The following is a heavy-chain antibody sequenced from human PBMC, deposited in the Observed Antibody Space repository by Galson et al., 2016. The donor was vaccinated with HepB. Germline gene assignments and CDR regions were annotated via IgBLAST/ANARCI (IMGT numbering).Heavy chain of an antibody. D-gene: IGHD7-27*01. Sequence: TLSLTCVVSGASVSTHGYSWGWIRQPPGKGLECIGFSHHSGSAYYNPSLKSRVTISVDRSKNEFSLRLNSVTAADTAVYFCARRAGDEDAVDVWGQGTIVTVSS. CDR2: SHHSGSA. V-gene: IGHV4-30-2*01. CDR1: GASVSTHGYS. J-gene: IGHJ3*01. CDR3: ARRAGDEDAVDV.